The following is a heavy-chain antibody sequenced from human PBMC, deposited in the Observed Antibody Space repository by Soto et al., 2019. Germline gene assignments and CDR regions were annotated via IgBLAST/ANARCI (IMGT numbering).Heavy chain of an antibody. J-gene: IGHJ6*02. CDR2: ISSSSSTI. CDR3: ARVGPQGGSGYSYYYYYGMDV. V-gene: IGHV3-48*02. D-gene: IGHD3-3*01. Sequence: GSLRLSCAASGFTFSSYSMNWVRQAPGKGLEWVSYISSSSSTIYYADSVKGRFTISRDNAKNSLYLQMNSLRDEDTAVYYCARVGPQGGSGYSYYYYYGMDVWGQGTTVNVSS. CDR1: GFTFSSYS.